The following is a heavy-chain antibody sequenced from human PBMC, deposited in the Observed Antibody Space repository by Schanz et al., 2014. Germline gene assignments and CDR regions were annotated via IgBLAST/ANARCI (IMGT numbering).Heavy chain of an antibody. CDR3: ARESANDIVLVSGAVFDH. V-gene: IGHV3-30*04. D-gene: IGHD2-2*01. CDR1: GFTFSSYA. CDR2: VPFDGSQK. Sequence: QVQLVESGGGVVQPGRSLRLSCAASGFTFSSYALHWVRQAPGKGLEWVAFVPFDGSQKFYADSVKGRFTISRDNSKNTVYLQVKSLRPGDAAVYYCARESANDIVLVSGAVFDHWGEGILVTVSS. J-gene: IGHJ4*02.